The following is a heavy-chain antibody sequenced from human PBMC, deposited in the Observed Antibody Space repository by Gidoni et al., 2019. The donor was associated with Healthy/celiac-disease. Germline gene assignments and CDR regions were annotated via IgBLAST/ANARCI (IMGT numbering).Heavy chain of an antibody. CDR1: GYTFTSYG. CDR2: ISAYNGNT. J-gene: IGHJ4*02. D-gene: IGHD3-9*01. CDR3: ARAELRYFDWLLYPTYYFDY. V-gene: IGHV1-18*01. Sequence: QVQLVQSGAEVQKPGASVKVSCKASGYTFTSYGISWVRQAPGQGLEWMGWISAYNGNTNDAQKLQGRVTMTTDTSTSTAYMELRSLRSDDTAVYYCARAELRYFDWLLYPTYYFDYWGQGTLVTVSS.